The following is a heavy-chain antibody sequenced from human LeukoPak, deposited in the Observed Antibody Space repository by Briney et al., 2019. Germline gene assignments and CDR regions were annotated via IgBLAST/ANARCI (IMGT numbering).Heavy chain of an antibody. Sequence: GGSLRLSCAASGFTFSTYAMTWVRQAPGKGLEGVSAISARDNYIYYADSVKGRFTISRDNSNLYLQMDSLRAEDTALYYCARGYCTGNSCPIYYYGMDVWGQGTTVIVSS. CDR2: ISARDNYI. J-gene: IGHJ6*02. V-gene: IGHV3-23*01. CDR1: GFTFSTYA. D-gene: IGHD2-8*02. CDR3: ARGYCTGNSCPIYYYGMDV.